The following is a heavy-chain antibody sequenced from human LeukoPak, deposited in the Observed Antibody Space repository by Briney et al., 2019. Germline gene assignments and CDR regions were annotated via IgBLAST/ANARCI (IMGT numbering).Heavy chain of an antibody. V-gene: IGHV3-15*01. CDR1: GFTFSDAW. CDR3: TTNDAFDI. CDR2: IKRKADGGPT. J-gene: IGHJ3*02. Sequence: GGSLRLSCVASGFTFSDAWVNWVRQAPGKGLEWVGRIKRKADGGPTDYAAPVKGRFPISRDDSKDTLYLQMNSLKTEDTAMYYCTTNDAFDIWGQGTMVTVSS.